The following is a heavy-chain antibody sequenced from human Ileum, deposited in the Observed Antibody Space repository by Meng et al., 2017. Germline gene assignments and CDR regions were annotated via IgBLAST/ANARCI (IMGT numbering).Heavy chain of an antibody. Sequence: DQLGQSGAEEKKPGALVKVSCKASGYIFTRYGIGWVRQAPGQGLEWMGWISAYSGNTKYAQKLQGRVTMTTDTSTSTAYMELRNLRSDDTAVYYCARDTVGTTLGDYWGQGTLVTVSS. V-gene: IGHV1-18*01. CDR1: GYIFTRYG. CDR3: ARDTVGTTLGDY. CDR2: ISAYSGNT. J-gene: IGHJ4*02. D-gene: IGHD4-23*01.